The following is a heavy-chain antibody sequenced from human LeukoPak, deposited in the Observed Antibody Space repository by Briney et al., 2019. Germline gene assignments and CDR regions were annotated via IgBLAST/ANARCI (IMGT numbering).Heavy chain of an antibody. CDR3: ARDRPDYYDSSGYYYVGFRY. J-gene: IGHJ4*02. Sequence: GASVKVSCKASGGTFSSYAISWVRQAPGQGLEWMGWISAYNGNTNYAQKLQGRVTMTTDTSTSTAYMELRSLRSDDTAVYYCARDRPDYYDSSGYYYVGFRYWGQGTLVTVSS. D-gene: IGHD3-22*01. V-gene: IGHV1-18*01. CDR1: GGTFSSYA. CDR2: ISAYNGNT.